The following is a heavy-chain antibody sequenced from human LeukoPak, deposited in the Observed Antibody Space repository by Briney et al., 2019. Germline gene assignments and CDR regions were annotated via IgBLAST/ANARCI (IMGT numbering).Heavy chain of an antibody. D-gene: IGHD1-14*01. V-gene: IGHV3-30-3*01. CDR2: ISYDGSNK. CDR3: ASPETIPDY. J-gene: IGHJ4*02. CDR1: GFTFSSYA. Sequence: GGSLRLPCAASGFTFSSYAMHWVRQAPGKGLEWVAVISYDGSNKYYADSVKGRFTISRDNFKNTLYLQMNSLRAEDTAVYYCASPETIPDYWGQGALVTVSS.